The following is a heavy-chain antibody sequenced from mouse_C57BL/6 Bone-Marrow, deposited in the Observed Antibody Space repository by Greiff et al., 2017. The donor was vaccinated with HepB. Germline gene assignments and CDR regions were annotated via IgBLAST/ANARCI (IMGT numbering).Heavy chain of an antibody. CDR3: AKGTTVVDTSDY. V-gene: IGHV1-50*01. Sequence: QVQLQQPGAELAKPGASVKLSCKASGYTFTSYWMQWVKQRPGQGLEWIGEIDPFDSYTNYNQKFKGKATLTVDTSSSTAYMQLSSLTSEDSAVYYCAKGTTVVDTSDYWGQGTTLTVSS. CDR2: IDPFDSYT. J-gene: IGHJ2*01. CDR1: GYTFTSYW. D-gene: IGHD1-1*01.